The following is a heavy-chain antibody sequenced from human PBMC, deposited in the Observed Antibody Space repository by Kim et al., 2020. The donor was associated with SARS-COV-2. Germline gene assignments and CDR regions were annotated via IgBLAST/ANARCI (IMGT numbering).Heavy chain of an antibody. CDR1: GFTFSSYG. V-gene: IGHV3-33*01. Sequence: GGSLRLSCAASGFTFSSYGMHWVRQAPGKGLEWVAVIWYDGSNKYYADSVKGRFTISRDNSKNTLYLQMNSLRAEDTAVYYCARKPQIRGYCSSTSCYYYGMDVWAKGPRSPSP. J-gene: IGHJ6*02. D-gene: IGHD2-2*01. CDR3: ARKPQIRGYCSSTSCYYYGMDV. CDR2: IWYDGSNK.